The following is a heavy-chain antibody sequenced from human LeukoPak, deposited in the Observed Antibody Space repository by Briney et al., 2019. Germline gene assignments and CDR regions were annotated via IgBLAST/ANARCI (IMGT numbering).Heavy chain of an antibody. D-gene: IGHD6-19*01. CDR3: AKDLWQWLAPPYNWFDP. J-gene: IGHJ5*02. Sequence: GGSLRLSCAAYGFTFSSYGMHWVRQAPGKGLVWVAVISYDGSNTYYADSVKGRFTISRDNSKDTLYLQMNSLRAEDTAVYYCAKDLWQWLAPPYNWFDPWGQGTLVTVSS. CDR2: ISYDGSNT. V-gene: IGHV3-30*18. CDR1: GFTFSSYG.